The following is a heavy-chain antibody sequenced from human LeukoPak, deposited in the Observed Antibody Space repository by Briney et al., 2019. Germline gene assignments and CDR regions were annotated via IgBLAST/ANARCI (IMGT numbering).Heavy chain of an antibody. J-gene: IGHJ4*02. Sequence: GGSLRLSCAASGFTFSSYSMNWVRQAPGKGLEWVSLISGDGGSTYYADSVKGRFTISRDNSKNSLYLQMNSLRTEDTALYYCAKDILPYYYDSSGYSPLDYWGQGTLVTVSS. CDR3: AKDILPYYYDSSGYSPLDY. D-gene: IGHD3-22*01. V-gene: IGHV3-43*02. CDR1: GFTFSSYS. CDR2: ISGDGGST.